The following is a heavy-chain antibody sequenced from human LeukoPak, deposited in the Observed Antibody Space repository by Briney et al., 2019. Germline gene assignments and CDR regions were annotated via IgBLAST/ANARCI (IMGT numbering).Heavy chain of an antibody. J-gene: IGHJ4*02. Sequence: GASVKVSCKASGYTFTGYYLHWVRQAPGRGLEWMGWIHPNSGGTNYAQKFQGRVTMTMDTSISTAYMELSWLRSDDTAVYYCARGGIIVVAGPALALDYWGQGTLVTVSS. CDR2: IHPNSGGT. D-gene: IGHD6-19*01. CDR1: GYTFTGYY. V-gene: IGHV1-2*02. CDR3: ARGGIIVVAGPALALDY.